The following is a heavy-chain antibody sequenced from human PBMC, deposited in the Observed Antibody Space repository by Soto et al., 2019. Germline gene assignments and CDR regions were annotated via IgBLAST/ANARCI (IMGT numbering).Heavy chain of an antibody. CDR3: ARKDYYDSGMYYFDY. J-gene: IGHJ4*02. Sequence: QVQVVQSGAEVKKPGASVKVSCKTSGYTFNKYPIHWVRQAPGQGLEWMGWINPGNGDAGYSQKFQDRVTITRDTSASTAYMEPSSLRSEDTAVYYCARKDYYDSGMYYFDYWGQGTLVTVSS. D-gene: IGHD3-22*01. V-gene: IGHV1-3*01. CDR1: GYTFNKYP. CDR2: INPGNGDA.